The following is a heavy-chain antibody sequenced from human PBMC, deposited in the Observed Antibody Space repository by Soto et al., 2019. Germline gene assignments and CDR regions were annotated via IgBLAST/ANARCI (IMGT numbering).Heavy chain of an antibody. Sequence: GSVKVSCKVSGYTLTELSMHWVRQAPGKGLELMGGFDPEDGETIYAQKFQGSVTMTEDTSTDTAYMELISLRSEDTAVYYCALRGRGYYYYGVDVWGQGTTVTVSS. CDR3: ALRGRGYYYYGVDV. D-gene: IGHD1-26*01. CDR1: GYTLTELS. V-gene: IGHV1-24*01. J-gene: IGHJ6*02. CDR2: FDPEDGET.